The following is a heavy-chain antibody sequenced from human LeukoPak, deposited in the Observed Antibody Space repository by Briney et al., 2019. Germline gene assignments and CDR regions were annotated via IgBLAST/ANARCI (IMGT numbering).Heavy chain of an antibody. Sequence: GASLRLSCAASGFIFRNYAMSWVRQAPGKGLECVSAITGSGDTTYYADSVKGRFNISRDNSKNTVYVKMNTMRAEDTAIYYCAKWGDYDILTGHYVSDFWGQGTLVTVSS. D-gene: IGHD3-9*01. J-gene: IGHJ4*02. CDR3: AKWGDYDILTGHYVSDF. CDR2: ITGSGDTT. V-gene: IGHV3-23*01. CDR1: GFIFRNYA.